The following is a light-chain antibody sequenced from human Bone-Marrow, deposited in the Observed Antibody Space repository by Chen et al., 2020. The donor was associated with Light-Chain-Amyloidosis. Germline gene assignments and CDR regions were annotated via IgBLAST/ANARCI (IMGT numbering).Light chain of an antibody. CDR1: SSDVGGYNY. Sequence: QSALTQPASVSGSPGQSITISRTGTSSDVGGYNYVSWYQQHPGKAPKLMIYDVSNRTSGVSHRCSDSKSVNTASLTISGLQAEDEADYYCSSCTSSGSHVLFGGGTKLTVL. J-gene: IGLJ2*01. CDR3: SSCTSSGSHVL. CDR2: DVS. V-gene: IGLV2-14*01.